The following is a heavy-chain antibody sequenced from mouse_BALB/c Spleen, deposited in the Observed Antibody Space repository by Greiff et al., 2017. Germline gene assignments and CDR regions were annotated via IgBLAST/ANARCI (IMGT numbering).Heavy chain of an antibody. CDR3: ARAYYYGSSPFAY. CDR2: ISSGGSYT. D-gene: IGHD1-1*01. Sequence: DVMLVESGGGLVKPGGSLKLSCAASGFTFSSYAMSWVRQSPEKRLEWVAEISSGGSYTYYPDTVTGRFTISRDNAKNTLYLEMSSLRSEDTAMYYCARAYYYGSSPFAYWGQGTLVTVSA. V-gene: IGHV5-9-4*01. CDR1: GFTFSSYA. J-gene: IGHJ3*01.